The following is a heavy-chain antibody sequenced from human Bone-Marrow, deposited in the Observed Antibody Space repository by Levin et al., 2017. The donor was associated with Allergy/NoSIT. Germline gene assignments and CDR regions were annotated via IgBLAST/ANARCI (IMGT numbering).Heavy chain of an antibody. V-gene: IGHV3-21*01. CDR3: TRDPMTCSGGSCYHFDY. CDR1: GFTFSNYN. J-gene: IGHJ4*02. D-gene: IGHD2-15*01. Sequence: GGSLRLSCAASGFTFSNYNMHWVRQSPGKGLEWVSSVSISGDHIYYTDSVKGRFTISSDNAKNSLYLQMNDLRAEDTAVYYCTRDPMTCSGGSCYHFDYWGPGTLVTVSS. CDR2: VSISGDHI.